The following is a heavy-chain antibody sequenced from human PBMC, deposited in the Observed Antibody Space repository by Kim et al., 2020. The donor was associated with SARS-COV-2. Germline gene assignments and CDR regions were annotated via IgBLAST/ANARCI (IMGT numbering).Heavy chain of an antibody. V-gene: IGHV3-33*01. D-gene: IGHD4-17*01. CDR3: ARDPHGEPGFDD. J-gene: IGHJ4*02. Sequence: YYADTVKGRFTISRDNSENTLYLQMKSLRAEDTAVYYCARDPHGEPGFDDWGQGTLVTVSS.